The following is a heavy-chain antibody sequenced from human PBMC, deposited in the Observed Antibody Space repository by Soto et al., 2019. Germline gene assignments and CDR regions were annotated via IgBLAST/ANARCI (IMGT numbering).Heavy chain of an antibody. CDR1: GFSFSNAW. V-gene: IGHV3-15*07. CDR2: IKRKIEGEAT. D-gene: IGHD2-15*01. Sequence: EVQLVESGGGLVKPGGSLRLSCAASGFSFSNAWMNWVRQAPGKGLEWVGRIKRKIEGEATDYAGHVKGRFTVFRDDSKSALYLQMNSLKGDDTAVYYCTTGSVEGVWGQGTTVTVS. J-gene: IGHJ6*02. CDR3: TTGSVEGV.